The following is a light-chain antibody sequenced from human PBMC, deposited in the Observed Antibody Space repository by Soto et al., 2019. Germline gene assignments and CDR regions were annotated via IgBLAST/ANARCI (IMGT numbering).Light chain of an antibody. CDR1: QSISSW. CDR2: KAS. V-gene: IGKV1-5*03. CDR3: QQYKSFSALT. J-gene: IGKJ4*01. Sequence: DIQMTQSPSTLSASVGDRVTITCRASQSISSWLAWYQQKPGKAPTLLIYKASRLESGVPSRCSGSGSGTEFTLNISSLQPDDFATYYCQQYKSFSALTFGGGSKVEIK.